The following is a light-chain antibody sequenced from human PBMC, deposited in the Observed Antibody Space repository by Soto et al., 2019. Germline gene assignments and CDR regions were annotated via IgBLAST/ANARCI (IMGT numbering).Light chain of an antibody. V-gene: IGLV2-14*03. J-gene: IGLJ1*01. Sequence: QSVLTPPASVSGSSVQSIAIPCTGVRTDVDGYVYVSWYQHHPGHAAHLVVYDVYNRPSGVSHRFSGSKSGDTASLTISGLQAEDEADYYCTSYTSSTPFYVFGTGTKVTVL. CDR1: RTDVDGYVY. CDR3: TSYTSSTPFYV. CDR2: DVY.